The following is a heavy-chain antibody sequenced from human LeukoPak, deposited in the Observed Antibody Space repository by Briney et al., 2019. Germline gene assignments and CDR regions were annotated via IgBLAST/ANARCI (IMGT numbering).Heavy chain of an antibody. V-gene: IGHV3-48*02. J-gene: IGHJ4*02. CDR1: GFTFSSYS. CDR2: ISSSSTI. Sequence: PGGSLRLSCAASGFTFSSYSMTWVRQAPGKGLEWVSYISSSSTIYYADSVKGRFTISRDNAKNSLYLQMNSLRDEDTAVYYCARVPWENYALFDYWGQGTLVTVSS. CDR3: ARVPWENYALFDY. D-gene: IGHD1-7*01.